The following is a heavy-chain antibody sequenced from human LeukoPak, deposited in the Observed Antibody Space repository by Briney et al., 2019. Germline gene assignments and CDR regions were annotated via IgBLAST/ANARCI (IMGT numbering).Heavy chain of an antibody. CDR3: AKISSGYGYFDY. Sequence: GGSLRLSCAASGFTFSSYSMNWVRQAPGKGLEWVSSISSSSSYIYYADSVKGRFTISRDNSKNTLYLQMNSLRAEDTAVYYCAKISSGYGYFDYWGQGTLVTVSS. J-gene: IGHJ4*02. D-gene: IGHD5-12*01. V-gene: IGHV3-21*04. CDR2: ISSSSSYI. CDR1: GFTFSSYS.